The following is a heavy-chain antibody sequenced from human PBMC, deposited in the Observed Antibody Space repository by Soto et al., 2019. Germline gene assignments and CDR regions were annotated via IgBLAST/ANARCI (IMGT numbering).Heavy chain of an antibody. CDR3: ARGDSTVSSVFDY. CDR2: ILQNGDT. CDR1: GGPFSAGGSY. D-gene: IGHD4-17*01. V-gene: IGHV4-31*03. J-gene: IGHJ4*02. Sequence: PSETLSLPCTVSGGPFSAGGSYWSWIRQAPGKGLEWIGYILQNGDTSYNPPLKSRVTISTDTSKRQFSLKLTSVTAADTAVYYCARGDSTVSSVFDYWGQGLLVTVSS.